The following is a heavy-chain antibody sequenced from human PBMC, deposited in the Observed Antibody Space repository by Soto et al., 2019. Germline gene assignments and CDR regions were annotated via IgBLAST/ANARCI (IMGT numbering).Heavy chain of an antibody. V-gene: IGHV4-59*11. CDR3: ARDGREASGMDV. D-gene: IGHD1-26*01. J-gene: IGHJ6*02. CDR1: GGSISSHD. Sequence: XATLSLTSTVSGGSISSHDWSWVRQAPGKGLEWIGHIYYRGSTSYNPSLRSRSTISVDTSNNQFSLKLNSVTTADTAVYYCARDGREASGMDVWGQGTKVTVSS. CDR2: IYYRGST.